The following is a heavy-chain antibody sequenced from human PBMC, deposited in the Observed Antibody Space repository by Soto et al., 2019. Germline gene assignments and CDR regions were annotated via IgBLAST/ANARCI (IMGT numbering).Heavy chain of an antibody. V-gene: IGHV5-10-1*01. J-gene: IGHJ6*02. D-gene: IGHD5-18*01. CDR2: IDPSDSYT. CDR1: GYTFTSYY. Sequence: GESLKISCEGSGYTFTSYYITWARQLPGKGLEWMGRIDPSDSYTTYNPSFEGHVTISADKSIRTAYLQWTSLEASDTAMYYCASGGTAIVRKGVDAWGQGTPVTVSS. CDR3: ASGGTAIVRKGVDA.